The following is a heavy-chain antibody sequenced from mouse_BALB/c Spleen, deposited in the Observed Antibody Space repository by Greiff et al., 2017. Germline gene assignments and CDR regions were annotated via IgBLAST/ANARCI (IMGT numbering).Heavy chain of an antibody. CDR2: INPGSGGT. CDR3: ARCMGGNYAFDY. V-gene: IGHV1-54*01. Sequence: QVQLQQSGAELVRPGTSVKVSCKASGYAFTNYLIEWVKQRPGQGLEWIGVINPGSGGTNYNEKFKGKATLTADKSSSTAYMQLSSLTSDDSAVYFCARCMGGNYAFDYWGQGTTLTVSS. D-gene: IGHD2-1*01. CDR1: GYAFTNYL. J-gene: IGHJ2*01.